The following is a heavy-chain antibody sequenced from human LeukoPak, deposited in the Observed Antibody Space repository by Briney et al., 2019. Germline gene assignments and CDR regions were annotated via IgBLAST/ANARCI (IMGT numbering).Heavy chain of an antibody. J-gene: IGHJ4*02. V-gene: IGHV4-31*03. CDR1: GGSISSGGYY. Sequence: SETLSLTCTVSGGSISSGGYYWSWIRQHPGKGLEWIGYIYYSGSTYYNPSLKSRVTISVDTSKNQFSLKLSSATAADTAVYYCARSLGYCSSTSCYTSENFGYWGQGTLVTVSS. CDR3: ARSLGYCSSTSCYTSENFGY. D-gene: IGHD2-2*02. CDR2: IYYSGST.